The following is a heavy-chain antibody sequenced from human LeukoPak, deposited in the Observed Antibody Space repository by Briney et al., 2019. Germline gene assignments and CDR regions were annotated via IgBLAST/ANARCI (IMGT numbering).Heavy chain of an antibody. D-gene: IGHD3-10*01. J-gene: IGHJ5*02. CDR1: GGSISSGSYY. CDR3: ARGTPTTSYYYGSNWFDP. V-gene: IGHV4-61*02. CDR2: IYTSGST. Sequence: SETLSLTCTVSGGSISSGSYYWSWLRQPAGKGLEWIGRIYTSGSTNYNPSLKRRFTISVDTSKNQFSLKLSSVTAADTAVYYCARGTPTTSYYYGSNWFDPWGQGTLVTVSS.